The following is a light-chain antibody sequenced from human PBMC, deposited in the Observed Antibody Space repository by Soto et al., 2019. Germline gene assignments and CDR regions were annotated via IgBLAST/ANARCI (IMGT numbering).Light chain of an antibody. Sequence: DIQMTQSPSTLSASVGDRVTITCRASQSISSWLAWYQQKPGKAPKLLIYDASSLESGVPSRFSGSGSWTEFTLTISSLQPDDFATYFCQQYNSYSPFGQGTKVEIK. J-gene: IGKJ1*01. CDR3: QQYNSYSP. CDR1: QSISSW. V-gene: IGKV1-5*01. CDR2: DAS.